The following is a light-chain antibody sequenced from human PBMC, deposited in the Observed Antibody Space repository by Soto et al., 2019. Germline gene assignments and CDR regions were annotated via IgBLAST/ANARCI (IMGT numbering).Light chain of an antibody. CDR2: DAT. CDR1: QSITNY. V-gene: IGKV3-11*01. CDR3: QHGGA. J-gene: IGKJ3*01. Sequence: EILLTQSPATLSLSPGERATLSCRAGQSITNYLAWYQQKPGQAPRLLIYDATNRATDIPARFNGSGSGTAFTHTISRVEPDDFAVYYCQHGGAFGPGTKVEIK.